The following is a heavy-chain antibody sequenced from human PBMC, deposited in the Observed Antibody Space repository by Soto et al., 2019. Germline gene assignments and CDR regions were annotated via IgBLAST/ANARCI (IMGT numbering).Heavy chain of an antibody. CDR3: ARGEQYSGRIFDY. CDR1: GDSVSSNSAA. J-gene: IGHJ4*02. CDR2: TYYRSKWYN. V-gene: IGHV6-1*01. D-gene: IGHD1-26*01. Sequence: SQTLSVTCGMSGDSVSSNSAAWNWLRQSPSRGLEWLGRTYYRSKWYNDYAVSVESRITINPDTSKNHFSLQLNFVTPEDTAVYFCARGEQYSGRIFDYWGQGTLVTVSS.